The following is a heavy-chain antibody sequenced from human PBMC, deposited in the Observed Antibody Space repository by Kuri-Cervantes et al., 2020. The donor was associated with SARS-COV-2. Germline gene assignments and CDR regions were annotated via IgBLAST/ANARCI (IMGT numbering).Heavy chain of an antibody. Sequence: GESLKISCEVFGFTFNHYSMGWVRQAPGKGLEWVSSISSSGTYTYYADSLKGRFTISRDNAKNSLYLQMDSLRAEDTAVYYCATTDYGYCSSTSRTRRPRCAFDIWGQGTMVTVSS. CDR1: GFTFNHYS. V-gene: IGHV3-21*01. J-gene: IGHJ3*02. CDR3: ATTDYGYCSSTSRTRRPRCAFDI. D-gene: IGHD2-2*03. CDR2: ISSSGTYT.